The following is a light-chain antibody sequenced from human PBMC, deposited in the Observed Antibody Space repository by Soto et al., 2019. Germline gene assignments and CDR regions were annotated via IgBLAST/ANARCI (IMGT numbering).Light chain of an antibody. CDR2: WAS. J-gene: IGKJ2*01. CDR1: QSVLSNSNNKNY. V-gene: IGKV4-1*01. CDR3: QQCYNSQYT. Sequence: DIVMTQSPDSLAVSLGERATINCKSSQSVLSNSNNKNYLAWYQQKPGQPPKLLIYWASTRESGVPDRFSGSGSGTDFTLTISSQQAEDVALYYCQQCYNSQYTFGQGTKLEIK.